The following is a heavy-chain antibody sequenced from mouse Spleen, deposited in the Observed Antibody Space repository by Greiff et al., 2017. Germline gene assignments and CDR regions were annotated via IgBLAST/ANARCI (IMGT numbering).Heavy chain of an antibody. CDR3: ARAFYDGSYFYYAMDY. CDR1: GFTFSDYG. Sequence: EVKLMESGGGLVKPGGSLKLSCAASGFTFSDYGMHWVRQAPEKGLEWVAYISSGSSTIYYADTVKGRFTISRDNAKNTLFLQMTSLRSEDTAMYYCARAFYDGSYFYYAMDYWGQGTSVTVSS. V-gene: IGHV5-17*01. D-gene: IGHD2-1*01. J-gene: IGHJ4*01. CDR2: ISSGSSTI.